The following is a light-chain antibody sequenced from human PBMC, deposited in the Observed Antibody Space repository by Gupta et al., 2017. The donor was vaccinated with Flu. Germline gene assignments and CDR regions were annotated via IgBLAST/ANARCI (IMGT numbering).Light chain of an antibody. V-gene: IGKV1-5*03. J-gene: IGKJ2*03. Sequence: DIQMTQSPFTLSASVGDRVTITCRASQSISSWWDWYQQKPGKAPKLLIYKASSLESGVPSRFSGSGSGTEFTLTISSLQADDFATYYCQQYNSYPRSFGQGTKLEIK. CDR1: QSISSW. CDR3: QQYNSYPRS. CDR2: KAS.